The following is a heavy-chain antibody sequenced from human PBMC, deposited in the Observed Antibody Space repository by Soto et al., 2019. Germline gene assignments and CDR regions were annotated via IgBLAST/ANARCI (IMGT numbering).Heavy chain of an antibody. V-gene: IGHV3-11*06. Sequence: QVQLVESGGGLVPPGGSLRLSCAGSGFTFGDSYMSWIRQAPGKGLEWLSYISPGSRYPAYADSVKGRFTISRDNAKRSLYLQMMSLTAEDTAIYYCVRGGGGGLFDPWGQGTMVTVCS. J-gene: IGHJ5*02. D-gene: IGHD2-15*01. CDR3: VRGGGGGLFDP. CDR1: GFTFGDSY. CDR2: ISPGSRYP.